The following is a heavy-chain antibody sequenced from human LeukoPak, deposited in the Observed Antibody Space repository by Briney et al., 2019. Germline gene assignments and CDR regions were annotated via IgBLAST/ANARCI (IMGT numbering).Heavy chain of an antibody. CDR2: TSYDGSNK. J-gene: IGHJ6*02. D-gene: IGHD4-11*01. V-gene: IGHV3-30-3*01. Sequence: GGSLRLSCAASGFTFSSYAMHWVRQAPGKGLEWVAVTSYDGSNKYYADSVKGRFTISRDNSKNTLYLQMNSLRTKDTAVYYCARDLTVTDYYYYGRDVWGQGTTVTVSS. CDR1: GFTFSSYA. CDR3: ARDLTVTDYYYYGRDV.